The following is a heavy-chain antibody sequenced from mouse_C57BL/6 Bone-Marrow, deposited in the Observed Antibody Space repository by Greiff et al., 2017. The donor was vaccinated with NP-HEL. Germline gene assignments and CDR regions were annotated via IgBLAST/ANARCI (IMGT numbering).Heavy chain of an antibody. J-gene: IGHJ1*03. V-gene: IGHV1-53*01. CDR3: AREGRWLRRGYWYFDG. Sequence: QVQLQQPGTELVKPGTSVKLSCKSSGYTFTSYWMHWVKQRPGQGLEWIGNINPSNGGTNYNEKFKSKATLTVDKSSSTAYMQLSSLTSDDSAVYDCAREGRWLRRGYWYFDGWDTGTTVTVSS. CDR2: INPSNGGT. CDR1: GYTFTSYW. D-gene: IGHD2-2*01.